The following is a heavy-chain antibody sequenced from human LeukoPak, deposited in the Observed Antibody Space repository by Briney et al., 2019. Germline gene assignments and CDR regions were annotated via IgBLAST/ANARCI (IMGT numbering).Heavy chain of an antibody. V-gene: IGHV2-5*01. CDR3: AHSFDYVWGSYRLYNWFDP. D-gene: IGHD3-16*02. CDR1: GFSLSTSGVG. J-gene: IGHJ5*02. Sequence: ESGPTLVKPTQTLTLTCTFSGFSLSTSGVGVGWIRQPPGKALEWLALIYWNDDKRYSPSLKSRLTITKDTSKNQVVLTMTNMDPVDTATYYCAHSFDYVWGSYRLYNWFDPWGQGTLVTVSS. CDR2: IYWNDDK.